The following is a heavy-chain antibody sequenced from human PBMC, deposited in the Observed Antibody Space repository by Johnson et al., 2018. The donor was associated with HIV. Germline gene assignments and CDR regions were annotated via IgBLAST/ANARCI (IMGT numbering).Heavy chain of an antibody. Sequence: QVQLVESGGGVVQPGRSLRLSCAASGFTFSSYAMHWVRQAPGKGLEWVAVISYDGSNQYYADSVKGRFTISRDNSKNTLYLQMNSLRAEDTAVYYCARDPRLGELKIDRRGYAFDIWGQGTMVTVSS. D-gene: IGHD3-16*01. J-gene: IGHJ3*02. CDR2: ISYDGSNQ. CDR1: GFTFSSYA. CDR3: ARDPRLGELKIDRRGYAFDI. V-gene: IGHV3-30-3*01.